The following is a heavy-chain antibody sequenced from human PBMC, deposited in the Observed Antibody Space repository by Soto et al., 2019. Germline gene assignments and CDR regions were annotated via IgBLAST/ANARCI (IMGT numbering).Heavy chain of an antibody. CDR3: AKRASGSYFDY. CDR2: ISGSGDST. Sequence: EVQLLESGGGLVQPGGSLRLSCAASGFTFSSYAMNWVRQAPGKGLEWVSVISGSGDSTYYAGSVKGRCTISRDNSKNTLYLQMNSLRAEDTAVYYCAKRASGSYFDYWGQGTLVPVSS. V-gene: IGHV3-23*01. CDR1: GFTFSSYA. D-gene: IGHD3-10*01. J-gene: IGHJ4*02.